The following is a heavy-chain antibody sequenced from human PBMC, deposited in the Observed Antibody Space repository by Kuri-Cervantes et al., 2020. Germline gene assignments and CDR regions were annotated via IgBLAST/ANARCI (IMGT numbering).Heavy chain of an antibody. J-gene: IGHJ4*02. Sequence: ASVKVSCKASGYTFTSYGISWVRQATGQGLEWMGWISAYNGNTNYAQKLQGRVTMTTDTSTSTAYMELSSLRSEDTAVYYCATTLGGSYSLYYFDYWGQGTLVTVSS. CDR3: ATTLGGSYSLYYFDY. V-gene: IGHV1-18*01. D-gene: IGHD1-26*01. CDR1: GYTFTSYG. CDR2: ISAYNGNT.